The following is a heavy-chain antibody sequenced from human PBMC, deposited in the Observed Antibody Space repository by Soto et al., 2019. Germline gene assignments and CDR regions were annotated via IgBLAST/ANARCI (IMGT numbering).Heavy chain of an antibody. CDR3: ARLGASRTLV. V-gene: IGHV4-59*01. CDR2: VYYTGDT. J-gene: IGHJ3*01. D-gene: IGHD7-27*01. Sequence: SETLSLSCNVSGGSINSYYWSWIRQSPGKGLECIGYVYYTGDTNYNPSLKSRVTISVDPSKSQFSLKLNSVTAADTAVYFCARLGASRTLVWGQGTMVT. CDR1: GGSINSYY.